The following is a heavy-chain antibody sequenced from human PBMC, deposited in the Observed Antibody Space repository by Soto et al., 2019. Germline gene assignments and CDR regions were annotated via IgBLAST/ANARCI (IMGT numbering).Heavy chain of an antibody. CDR1: GGSISSYY. J-gene: IGHJ4*02. V-gene: IGHV4-59*08. D-gene: IGHD3-10*01. CDR2: IYYSGST. Sequence: SETLSLTCTVSGGSISSYYWSWIRQPPGKGLEWIGYIYYSGSTNYNPSLKSRVTISVDTSKNQFSLKLSSVTAADTAVYYCARLYPHYYGSGSYSPDFDYWGLRTLVTVSS. CDR3: ARLYPHYYGSGSYSPDFDY.